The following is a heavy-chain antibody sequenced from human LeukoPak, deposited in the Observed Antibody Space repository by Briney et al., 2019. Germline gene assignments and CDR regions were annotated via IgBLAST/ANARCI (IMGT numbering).Heavy chain of an antibody. Sequence: ASVKVSCKASGYTFTGYYMHWVRQAPGQGLEWMGWINPNSGGTNYAQKFQGRVTMTRNTSISTAYMELSSLRSEDTAVYYCARGLRWLVFYYYGMDVWGQGATVTVSS. CDR1: GYTFTGYY. D-gene: IGHD6-19*01. J-gene: IGHJ6*02. V-gene: IGHV1-2*02. CDR2: INPNSGGT. CDR3: ARGLRWLVFYYYGMDV.